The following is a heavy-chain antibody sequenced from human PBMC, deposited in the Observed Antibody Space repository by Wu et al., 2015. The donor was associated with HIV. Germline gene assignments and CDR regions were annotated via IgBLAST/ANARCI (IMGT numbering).Heavy chain of an antibody. V-gene: IGHV1-46*01. CDR2: LNPSSGST. J-gene: IGHJ3*02. CDR3: ARVGSKESGSRRTPMGAYDI. CDR1: GYTFTANY. D-gene: IGHD3-10*01. Sequence: QVQLVQSGAEVKKPGASVKVSCKASGYTFTANYLHWVRQAPGQGLEWMGILNPSSGSTGYAQKFQDRVTMTRDTSTSTVYMDLRSLTFDDTAVYYCARVGSKESGSRRTPMGAYDIWGQGTMVIVSS.